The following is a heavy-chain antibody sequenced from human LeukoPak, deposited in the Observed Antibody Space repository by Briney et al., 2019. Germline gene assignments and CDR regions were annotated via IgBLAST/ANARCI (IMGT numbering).Heavy chain of an antibody. D-gene: IGHD5-24*01. CDR1: GFTFNNYA. CDR2: VSSTGVTT. CDR3: AKEGGGMTTMRTLGAFDV. J-gene: IGHJ3*01. Sequence: PGGSLRLSCAASGFTFNNYAMSWVRQAPGKGLEWVSGVSSTGVTTYYADSVKGRFTISRDNSRNTLYLQMNSLRAEDTAVYYCAKEGGGMTTMRTLGAFDVWGQGTMVTVSS. V-gene: IGHV3-23*01.